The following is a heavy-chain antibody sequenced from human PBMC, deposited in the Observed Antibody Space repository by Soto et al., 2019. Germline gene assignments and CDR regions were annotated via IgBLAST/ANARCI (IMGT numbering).Heavy chain of an antibody. CDR1: GDSIPSYS. D-gene: IGHD2-2*03. CDR2: IHYNGNT. V-gene: IGHV4-59*01. CDR3: AREGNLGRWIQPLDS. J-gene: IGHJ4*02. Sequence: SETLSLTCTVSGDSIPSYSWSWFRQPPGKGLEWIGNIHYNGNTKYSPSLKSRVTMSVDTSKNHFSLKLISVTTADTAVYFCAREGNLGRWIQPLDSWGQGTLVTVS.